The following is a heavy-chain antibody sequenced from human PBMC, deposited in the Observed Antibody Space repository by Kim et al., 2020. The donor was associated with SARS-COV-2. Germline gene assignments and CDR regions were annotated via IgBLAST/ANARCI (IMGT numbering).Heavy chain of an antibody. CDR2: IYYSGST. CDR3: ARHPRRGSSSLRLHAFDY. J-gene: IGHJ4*02. D-gene: IGHD6-6*01. CDR1: GGSISSSSYY. Sequence: SETLSLTCTVSGGSISSSSYYWGWIRQPPGKGLEWIGSIYYSGSTYYNPSLKSRVTISVDTSKNQFSLKLSSVTAADTAVYYCARHPRRGSSSLRLHAFDYWGQGTLVTVSS. V-gene: IGHV4-39*01.